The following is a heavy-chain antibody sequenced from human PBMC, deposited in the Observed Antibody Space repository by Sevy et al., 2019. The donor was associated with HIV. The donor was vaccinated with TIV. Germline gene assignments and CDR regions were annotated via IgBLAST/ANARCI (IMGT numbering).Heavy chain of an antibody. CDR3: ARSYSSSWYILYYFEY. CDR1: GFSFSSYS. J-gene: IGHJ4*02. D-gene: IGHD6-13*01. V-gene: IGHV3-21*01. Sequence: GGSLRLSCAASGFSFSSYSVCWVRQAPGKGLEWVASIGSSNSYIYYADSVKGRFTISRDNAKNSLFLHMNTLRAEDTAVYYCARSYSSSWYILYYFEYWGQRTPVTVSS. CDR2: IGSSNSYI.